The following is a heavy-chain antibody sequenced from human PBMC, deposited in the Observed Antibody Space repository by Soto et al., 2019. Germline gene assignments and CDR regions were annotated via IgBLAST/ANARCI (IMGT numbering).Heavy chain of an antibody. J-gene: IGHJ4*02. Sequence: EVQLVESGGGLVQPGGSLRLSCAVSGFTFGSYWMNWVRLIPGKGLEWVAYIKPDGSATYYVDSVKGRFTISRDNAKNSLYLQMNSLRVDDTSVYYCARAGYCGPGCYYYFDYWGQGTLVTVSS. D-gene: IGHD2-21*02. CDR2: IKPDGSAT. V-gene: IGHV3-7*01. CDR3: ARAGYCGPGCYYYFDY. CDR1: GFTFGSYW.